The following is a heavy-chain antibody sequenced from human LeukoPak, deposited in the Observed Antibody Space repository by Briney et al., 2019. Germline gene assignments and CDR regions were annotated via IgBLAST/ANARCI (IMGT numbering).Heavy chain of an antibody. CDR2: ISSSGDIL. Sequence: PGGSLRLSCAASGFTFTEYYMSWIRQTPGKGLEWVSDISSSGDILSYADSIQGRLTISRDNAKNSLYLQMNSLRPDDTAVYYCARETVPGTFDYWGQGTLVTVSS. CDR1: GFTFTEYY. V-gene: IGHV3-11*01. J-gene: IGHJ4*02. CDR3: ARETVPGTFDY. D-gene: IGHD6-19*01.